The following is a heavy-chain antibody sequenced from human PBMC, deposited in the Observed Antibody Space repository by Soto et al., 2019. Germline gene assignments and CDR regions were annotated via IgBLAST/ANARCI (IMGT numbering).Heavy chain of an antibody. CDR2: IDFRGTT. CDR1: GGSISSRSYF. J-gene: IGHJ5*02. Sequence: PSETLSLTCTVSGGSISSRSYFWAWIRRPPGKGLEWIGSIDFRGTTYTNPSLESRGTISVDTSKNHFSLKLDSVTAADTALYYCSSRAPEGFDPWGRGTLVTVSS. CDR3: SSRAPEGFDP. V-gene: IGHV4-39*02.